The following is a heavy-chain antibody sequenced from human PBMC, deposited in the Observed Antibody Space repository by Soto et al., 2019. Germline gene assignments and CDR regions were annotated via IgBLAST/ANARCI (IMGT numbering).Heavy chain of an antibody. D-gene: IGHD3-16*01. Sequence: EEQLVETGGGLSQPGGSLRLSCAASGFSVSINYMSWVRQAPGKGLEWVSLIRSGGDTDYADSVRGRFTISRDNSKNTVFLQMNSLIAEDTAIYYCARPAPYYAMDVWGQGNTVIVSS. V-gene: IGHV3-53*02. CDR1: GFSVSINY. J-gene: IGHJ6*02. CDR2: IRSGGDT. CDR3: ARPAPYYAMDV.